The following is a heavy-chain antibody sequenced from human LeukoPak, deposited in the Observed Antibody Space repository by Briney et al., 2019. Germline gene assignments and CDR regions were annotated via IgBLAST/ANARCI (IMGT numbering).Heavy chain of an antibody. CDR2: ISYDGSNK. CDR1: GFTFSSYA. Sequence: GRSLRLSCAASGFTFSSYAMHWVRQAPGKGLEWVAVISYDGSNKYYADSVKGRFTISRDNSKNTLYLQMNSLRAEDTAVYYCARTRREIVVVTSADYWGQGTLVTVSS. CDR3: ARTRREIVVVTSADY. J-gene: IGHJ4*02. D-gene: IGHD3-22*01. V-gene: IGHV3-30*04.